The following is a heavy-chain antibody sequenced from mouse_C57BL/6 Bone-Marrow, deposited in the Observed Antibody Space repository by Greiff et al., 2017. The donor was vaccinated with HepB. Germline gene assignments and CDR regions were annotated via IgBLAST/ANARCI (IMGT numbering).Heavy chain of an antibody. CDR2: IDPSDSYT. V-gene: IGHV1-50*01. Sequence: QVQLQQPGAELVKPGASVKLSCKASGYTFTSYWMQWVKQRPGQGLEWIGEIDPSDSYTNYNQKFKGKATLTVDTTSSTAYMHLSSLTSEDSAVYYCARSGEFFSIYYYCSSYGDYWGQGTTLTVSS. CDR1: GYTFTSYW. D-gene: IGHD1-1*01. J-gene: IGHJ2*01. CDR3: ARSGEFFSIYYYCSSYGDY.